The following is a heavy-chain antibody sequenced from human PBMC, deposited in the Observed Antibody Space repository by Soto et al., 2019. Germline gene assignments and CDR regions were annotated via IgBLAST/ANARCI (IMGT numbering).Heavy chain of an antibody. J-gene: IGHJ4*02. CDR2: ISGSSVYT. CDR1: GFTFGDYY. D-gene: IGHD6-6*01. V-gene: IGHV3-11*06. CDR3: ARHRRHSSSSNFDY. Sequence: QVQLVESGGGLVKPGGSLRLSCAASGFTFGDYYMSWIHQAPGKGLEWVSYISGSSVYTNYADSVKGRFTISRDNAKNSLYLQMNSLRAEDTAVYYCARHRRHSSSSNFDYWGQGTLVTVSS.